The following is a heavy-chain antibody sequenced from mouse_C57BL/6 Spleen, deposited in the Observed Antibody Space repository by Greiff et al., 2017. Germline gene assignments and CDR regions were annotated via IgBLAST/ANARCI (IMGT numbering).Heavy chain of an antibody. J-gene: IGHJ3*01. CDR1: GYAFSSSW. CDR2: IYPGDGDT. CDR3: ARGGSMGFAY. Sequence: SGPELVKPGASVKISCKASGYAFSSSWMNWVKQRPGKGLEWIGRIYPGDGDTNYNGKFKGKATLTADKSSSTAYMQLSSLTSEDSAVYFCARGGSMGFAYWGQGTLVTVSA. V-gene: IGHV1-82*01.